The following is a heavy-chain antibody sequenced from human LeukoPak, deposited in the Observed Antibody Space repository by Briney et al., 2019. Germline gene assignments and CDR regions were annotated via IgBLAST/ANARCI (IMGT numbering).Heavy chain of an antibody. D-gene: IGHD2-2*01. V-gene: IGHV3-23*01. CDR3: AKDVGYCSSTTCPFDD. Sequence: GGSLRLSCAASGFTFSSYAMSWVRQAPGKGLEWVSSISDSGANTHYADSMKGRFTISRDNSRNTLYLQMNSLRAEDTAIYHCAKDVGYCSSTTCPFDDWGQGTLVTVSS. CDR1: GFTFSSYA. J-gene: IGHJ4*02. CDR2: ISDSGANT.